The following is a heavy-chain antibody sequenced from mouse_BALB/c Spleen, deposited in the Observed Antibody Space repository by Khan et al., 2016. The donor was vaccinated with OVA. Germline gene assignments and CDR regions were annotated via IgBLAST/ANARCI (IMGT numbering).Heavy chain of an antibody. CDR2: ISTYSGNT. CDR1: GYTFTDYA. CDR3: TGPAYDGYYDY. Sequence: QVQLKESGPELVRPGVSVKISCKGSGYTFTDYAMHWVKQSHAKSLEWIGLISTYSGNTNYKQKFKGKATMTVDKSSSPAYMELARLTSEDSAIYYCTGPAYDGYYDYWDQGTTLTVSS. V-gene: IGHV1S137*01. D-gene: IGHD2-3*01. J-gene: IGHJ2*01.